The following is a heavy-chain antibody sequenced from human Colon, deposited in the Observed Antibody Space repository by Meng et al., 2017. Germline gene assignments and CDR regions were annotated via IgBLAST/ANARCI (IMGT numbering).Heavy chain of an antibody. CDR3: ASIVVVTAIVDY. CDR2: IYHSGNS. D-gene: IGHD2-21*02. CDR1: GGSITSGGYY. V-gene: IGHV4-31*03. Sequence: QVHLQESGPGLVKPSQTLSLTCTVSGGSITSGGYYWTWIRQPPGKGLEWIGFIYHSGNSYYNPSLKSRLSISVDTAKSQFSLKLSSVTAADTAVYYCASIVVVTAIVDYWGQGTLVTVSS. J-gene: IGHJ4*02.